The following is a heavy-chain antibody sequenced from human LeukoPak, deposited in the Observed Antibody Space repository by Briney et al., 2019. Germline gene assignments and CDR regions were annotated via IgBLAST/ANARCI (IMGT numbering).Heavy chain of an antibody. J-gene: IGHJ3*02. Sequence: SETLSLTCDVSGYSISSGYYWGWIRQPPGRGLEWIGSIYYTGSTYYNPSLRSRVTISMDTSKNQFSLRLNSVTAADTAIYYCARRIVVVPAAIRNGDAFVIWGQGTMVSVSS. CDR2: IYYTGST. CDR1: GYSISSGYY. CDR3: ARRIVVVPAAIRNGDAFVI. D-gene: IGHD2-2*01. V-gene: IGHV4-38-2*01.